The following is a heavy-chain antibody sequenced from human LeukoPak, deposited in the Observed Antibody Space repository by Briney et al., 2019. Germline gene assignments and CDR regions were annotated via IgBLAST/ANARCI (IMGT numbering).Heavy chain of an antibody. CDR2: IWYDGSNK. CDR3: ARDDVGAFDY. J-gene: IGHJ4*02. CDR1: GFTSSSYG. D-gene: IGHD1-26*01. Sequence: GGSLRLSCAASGFTSSSYGMHWVRQAPAKGLEWVAVIWYDGSNKYYADSVKGRFTISRDNSKNTLYLQMNSLRAEDTAVYYCARDDVGAFDYWGQGTLVTVSS. V-gene: IGHV3-33*01.